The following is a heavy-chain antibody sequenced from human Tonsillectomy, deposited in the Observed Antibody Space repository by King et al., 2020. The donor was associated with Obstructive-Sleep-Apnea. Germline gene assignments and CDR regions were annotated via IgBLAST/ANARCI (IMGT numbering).Heavy chain of an antibody. CDR2: IYHSGRT. V-gene: IGHV4-4*02. CDR1: VGSISRSNW. J-gene: IGHJ3*02. D-gene: IGHD2/OR15-2a*01. CDR3: ARADSMLDAFDI. Sequence: VQLQESGPGLVKPSWILSRTCAGSVGSISRSNWWGLGRQPPGKGLECVWEIYHSGRTYYNPSPKSRVTISVDKSKNQFSLKLSSVTAADTAVYYCARADSMLDAFDIWGQGTMVTVSS.